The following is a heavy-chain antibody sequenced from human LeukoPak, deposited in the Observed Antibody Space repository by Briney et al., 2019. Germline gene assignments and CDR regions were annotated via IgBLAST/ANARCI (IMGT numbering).Heavy chain of an antibody. V-gene: IGHV3-74*01. CDR3: TAIRPDY. J-gene: IGHJ4*02. D-gene: IGHD2-21*02. Sequence: PGGSLRLSCAASGYSFSTDWMHWVRQAPGKGLVWVAHIKSDVSKTDYAASVKGRFTISGDDANNILYLQMNSLRVDDTAVYYCTAIRPDYWGQGTVVTVSS. CDR1: GYSFSTDW. CDR2: IKSDVSKT.